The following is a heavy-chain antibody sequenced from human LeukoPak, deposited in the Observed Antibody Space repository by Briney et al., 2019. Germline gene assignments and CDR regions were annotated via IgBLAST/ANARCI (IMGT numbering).Heavy chain of an antibody. CDR1: GFTFSSYW. CDR2: IKQDGTEK. V-gene: IGHV3-7*04. Sequence: PGGSLRFSCAASGFTFSSYWMSWVRQAPGKGLEWVANIKQDGTEKYYVDSVKGRFTISRDNAKSSVYLQMNSLRAEDTAVYYCARADLPTAISARAFDFWGQGTMVTVSS. CDR3: ARADLPTAISARAFDF. J-gene: IGHJ3*01. D-gene: IGHD2-2*01.